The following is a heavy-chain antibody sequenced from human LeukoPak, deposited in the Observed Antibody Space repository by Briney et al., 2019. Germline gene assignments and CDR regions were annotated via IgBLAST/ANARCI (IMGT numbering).Heavy chain of an antibody. CDR3: ARGPHWVTGDYDAFDI. CDR1: GGSISSCTYS. J-gene: IGHJ3*02. V-gene: IGHV4-39*07. Sequence: PSETLSLTCSVSGGSISSCTYSWGWIRQPPGKGLEWIGSFSCGGSTYYNPSLKSRVTISVDTSKSQFSLYMDSVTAADTAVYYCARGPHWVTGDYDAFDIWGQGTTVTVSS. CDR2: FSCGGST. D-gene: IGHD4-17*01.